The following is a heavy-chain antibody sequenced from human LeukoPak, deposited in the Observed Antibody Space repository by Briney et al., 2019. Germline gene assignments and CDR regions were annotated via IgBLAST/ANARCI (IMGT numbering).Heavy chain of an antibody. D-gene: IGHD6-13*01. CDR3: AKDAAAAGSAYYFEY. CDR1: GFTFSNYA. J-gene: IGHJ4*02. V-gene: IGHV3-23*01. CDR2: ISGSGGIT. Sequence: GGSLRLSCAASGFTFSNYAMSWVRQAPGKGLEWVSVISGSGGITYYEDSVKGRFTISRDNSKNTLYLQMNSLRADDTAIYYCAKDAAAAGSAYYFEYWGQGTLVTVSS.